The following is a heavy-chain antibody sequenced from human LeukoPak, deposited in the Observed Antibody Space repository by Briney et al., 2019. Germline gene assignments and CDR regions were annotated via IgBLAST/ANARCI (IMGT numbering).Heavy chain of an antibody. D-gene: IGHD2-2*02. CDR1: GFSLSRYA. Sequence: GGSPRLSCAVSGFSLSRYAMSWVRKAPGKGLEWVSAISGSGGSTYYADSVKGRFTISRDNSKNTLYLQMNSLRAEDTAVYYCAKDFVVVPAAIRASYYYYYGMDVWGQGTTVTVSS. V-gene: IGHV3-23*01. CDR2: ISGSGGST. CDR3: AKDFVVVPAAIRASYYYYYGMDV. J-gene: IGHJ6*02.